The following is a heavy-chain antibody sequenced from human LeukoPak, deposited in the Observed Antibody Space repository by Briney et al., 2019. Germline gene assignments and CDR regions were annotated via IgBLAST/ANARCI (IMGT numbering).Heavy chain of an antibody. Sequence: SVKVSCKASGGTFSNYGISWVRQAPGQGLEWMGRIIPILGIAKYAQKFQGRVTITADKSTSTGYMELNSLRSEDTAVYYCARLPTYNWNDYGLDVWGQGTTVTVSS. CDR3: ARLPTYNWNDYGLDV. J-gene: IGHJ6*02. CDR2: IIPILGIA. CDR1: GGTFSNYG. D-gene: IGHD1-1*01. V-gene: IGHV1-69*04.